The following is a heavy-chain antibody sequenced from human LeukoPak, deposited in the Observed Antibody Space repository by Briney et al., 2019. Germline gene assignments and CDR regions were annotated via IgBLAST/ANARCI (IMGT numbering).Heavy chain of an antibody. J-gene: IGHJ6*02. CDR2: MNPNSGNT. Sequence: GASVKVSCKASGYTFTSYDINWVRQATGQGLEWMGWMNPNSGNTGYAQKFQGRVTMTRNTSISTAYMELSSLRSEDTAVYYCARGGVGATTWSYYYYYGMDVWGQGTTVTVSS. CDR3: ARGGVGATTWSYYYYYGMDV. V-gene: IGHV1-8*01. D-gene: IGHD1-26*01. CDR1: GYTFTSYD.